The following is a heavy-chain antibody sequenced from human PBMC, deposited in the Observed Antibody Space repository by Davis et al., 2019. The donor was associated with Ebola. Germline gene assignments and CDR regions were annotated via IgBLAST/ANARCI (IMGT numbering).Heavy chain of an antibody. J-gene: IGHJ6*02. Sequence: GESLKISCAASGFTFSSYSMNWVRQAPGKGLEWVSSITRSSSYIYYADSVKGRFTISRDNAKNSLYLQMNSLRAEDTAVYYCARDWYNWNDVFYYYYGMDVWGQGTTVTVSS. D-gene: IGHD1-20*01. CDR3: ARDWYNWNDVFYYYYGMDV. V-gene: IGHV3-21*01. CDR2: ITRSSSYI. CDR1: GFTFSSYS.